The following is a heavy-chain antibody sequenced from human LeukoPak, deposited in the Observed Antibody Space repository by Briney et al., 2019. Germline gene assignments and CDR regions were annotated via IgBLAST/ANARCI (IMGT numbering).Heavy chain of an antibody. V-gene: IGHV1-8*01. D-gene: IGHD2-21*02. Sequence: ASVKVSCKASGYTFTSYDINWVRQATGQGLEWMGWMNPNSGNTGYAQKFQGRVTMTRNTSISTVYMELSSLRSEDTAVYYCARGGIVVVTAIHADAFDIWGQGTMVTVSS. CDR1: GYTFTSYD. CDR3: ARGGIVVVTAIHADAFDI. J-gene: IGHJ3*02. CDR2: MNPNSGNT.